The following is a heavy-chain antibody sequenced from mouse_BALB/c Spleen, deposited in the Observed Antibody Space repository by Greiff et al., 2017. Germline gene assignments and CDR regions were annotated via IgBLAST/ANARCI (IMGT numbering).Heavy chain of an antibody. V-gene: IGHV1-39*01. CDR1: GYSFTGYN. CDR2: IDPYYGGT. Sequence: EVQLQQSGPELEKPGASVKISCKASGYSFTGYNMNWVKESNGKSLEWIGNIDPYYGGTSYNQKFKGKATLTVDKSSSTAYMQLKSLTSEDSAVYYCALFYYRYDIYAMDYWGQGTSVTVSS. J-gene: IGHJ4*01. D-gene: IGHD2-14*01. CDR3: ALFYYRYDIYAMDY.